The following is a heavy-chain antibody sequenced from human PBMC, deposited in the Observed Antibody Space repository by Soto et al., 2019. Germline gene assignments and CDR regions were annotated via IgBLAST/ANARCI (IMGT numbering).Heavy chain of an antibody. CDR3: ARCSANSCYSYGVDV. Sequence: GGSLRLSCAASGFTFSSCGMNWVRQAPGKGLEWVSYISDRGDTIYYASSVKGRFTISRDNAKNSLYLQMNSLRDEDTAVYYCARCSANSCYSYGVDVWGQGTTVTV. J-gene: IGHJ6*02. D-gene: IGHD2-15*01. CDR2: ISDRGDTI. CDR1: GFTFSSCG. V-gene: IGHV3-48*02.